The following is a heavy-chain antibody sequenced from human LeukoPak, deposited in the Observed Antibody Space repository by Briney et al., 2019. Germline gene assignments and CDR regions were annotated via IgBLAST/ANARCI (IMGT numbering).Heavy chain of an antibody. V-gene: IGHV3-23*01. CDR3: AELGITMIGGV. J-gene: IGHJ6*04. CDR1: GFTFSSYG. CDR2: ISGSGGST. D-gene: IGHD3-10*02. Sequence: GGSLRLSCAASGFTFSSYGMGWVRQAPGKGLEWVSAISGSGGSTYYADSVKGRFTISRDNSKNTLYLQMNSLRAEDTAVYYCAELGITMIGGVWGKGTTVTISS.